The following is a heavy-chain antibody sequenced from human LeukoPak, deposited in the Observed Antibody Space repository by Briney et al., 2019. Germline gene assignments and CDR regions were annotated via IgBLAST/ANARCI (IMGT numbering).Heavy chain of an antibody. CDR1: GGSIGSYY. Sequence: SETLSLTCTVSGGSIGSYYWSWIRQPPRKGLEWIGYIYDSGSTNYNPSLKSRVTISVDTSKNQFSLKLSSVTAADTAVYYCACLTTADAFDIWGQGTMVTVSS. CDR3: ACLTTADAFDI. J-gene: IGHJ3*02. V-gene: IGHV4-59*01. CDR2: IYDSGST. D-gene: IGHD3-22*01.